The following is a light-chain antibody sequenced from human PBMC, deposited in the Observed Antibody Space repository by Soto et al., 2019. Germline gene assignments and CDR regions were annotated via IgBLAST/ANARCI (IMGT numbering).Light chain of an antibody. CDR3: AAWDDGLNGPV. CDR1: NSNIGSNS. CDR2: SDK. V-gene: IGLV1-44*01. J-gene: IGLJ3*02. Sequence: QSVLTQPPSASGTPGQRVTISCSGSNSNIGSNSVNWYRQIPGTAPKLLMYSDKERPSGVPDRFSGSKSGTSASLAISGLQPDDEADYHCAAWDDGLNGPVFGGGTKLTVL.